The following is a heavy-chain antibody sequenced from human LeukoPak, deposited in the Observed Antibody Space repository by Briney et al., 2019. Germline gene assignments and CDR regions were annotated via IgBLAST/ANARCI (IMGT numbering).Heavy chain of an antibody. CDR3: ARDLRTTTGMDV. J-gene: IGHJ6*02. V-gene: IGHV4-59*01. CDR1: GGSISSYY. CDR2: IYYSGST. D-gene: IGHD4-11*01. Sequence: SETLSLTCTVSGGSISSYYWSWIRQPPGKGLEWIGYIYYSGSTNYNPSLKSRVTTSVDTPKNQFSLKLSSVTAADTAVYYCARDLRTTTGMDVWGQGTTVTVSS.